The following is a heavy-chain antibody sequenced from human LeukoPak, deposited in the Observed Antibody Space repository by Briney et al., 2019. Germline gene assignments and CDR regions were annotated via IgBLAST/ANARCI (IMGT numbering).Heavy chain of an antibody. CDR2: LFYSGST. D-gene: IGHD2-21*01. CDR3: ARHVGGGAWKFDY. V-gene: IGHV4-59*08. Sequence: TSETLSLTCTVSGGSISSYYWSWIRQPPGKGLEWIAYLFYSGSTDYNPSLESRVTISVDTSKNQFSLKLTSVTAADTAVYYCARHVGGGAWKFDYWGQGTLVTVSS. J-gene: IGHJ4*02. CDR1: GGSISSYY.